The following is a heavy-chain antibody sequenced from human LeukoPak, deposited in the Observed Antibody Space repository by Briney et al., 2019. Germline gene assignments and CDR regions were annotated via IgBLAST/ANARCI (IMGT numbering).Heavy chain of an antibody. CDR1: GGSISSYY. Sequence: PSKTLSLTCTVSGGSISSYYWSWIRQPAGKGLEWIGRIYTSGSTNYNPSLKSRVTMSVDTSKNQFSLKLSSVTAADTAVYYCASGILWFGEGVPYYFDYWGQGTLVTVSS. CDR2: IYTSGST. J-gene: IGHJ4*02. V-gene: IGHV4-4*07. CDR3: ASGILWFGEGVPYYFDY. D-gene: IGHD3-10*01.